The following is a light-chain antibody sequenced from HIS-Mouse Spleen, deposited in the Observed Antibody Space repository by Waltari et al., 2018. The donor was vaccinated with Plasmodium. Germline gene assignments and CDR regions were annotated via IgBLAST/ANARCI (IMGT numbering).Light chain of an antibody. V-gene: IGLV2-23*03. CDR1: SSHVGSYNL. Sequence: QSALTQPASVSGSPGQSITISCTVTSSHVGSYNLFSWYQQHPGKAPKLMIYEGSKRPSGVSNRFSGSKSGNTASLTISGLQAEDEADYYCCSYAGSSTFVVFGGGTKLTVL. J-gene: IGLJ2*01. CDR3: CSYAGSSTFVV. CDR2: EGS.